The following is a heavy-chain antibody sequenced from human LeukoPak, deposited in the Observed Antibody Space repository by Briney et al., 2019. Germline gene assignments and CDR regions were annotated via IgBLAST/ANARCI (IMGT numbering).Heavy chain of an antibody. D-gene: IGHD3-9*01. CDR3: AKDSGDDILTGSFDI. CDR2: ISWNSGSI. J-gene: IGHJ3*02. V-gene: IGHV3-9*03. CDR1: GFTFDDYA. Sequence: GGSLRLSCAASGFTFDDYAMHWVRQAPGKGLEWVSGISWNSGSIGYADSVKGRFTISRDNAKNSLYLQMNSLRAEDMALYYCAKDSGDDILTGSFDIWGQGTMVTVSS.